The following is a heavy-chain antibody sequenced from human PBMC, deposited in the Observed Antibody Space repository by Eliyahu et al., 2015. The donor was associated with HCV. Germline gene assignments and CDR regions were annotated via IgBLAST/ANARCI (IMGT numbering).Heavy chain of an antibody. CDR3: ARGVGLWFGNWXDP. Sequence: QVQLQQWGAGLLKPSETLSLTCAVYGGSFSGYYWSWIRQPPGKGLEWIGEINHSGSTNYNPSLKSRVTISVDTSKNQXSLKLSSVTAADTAVYYCARGVGLWFGNWXDPWGQGTLVTVSS. V-gene: IGHV4-34*01. CDR2: INHSGST. D-gene: IGHD3-10*01. J-gene: IGHJ5*02. CDR1: GGSFSGYY.